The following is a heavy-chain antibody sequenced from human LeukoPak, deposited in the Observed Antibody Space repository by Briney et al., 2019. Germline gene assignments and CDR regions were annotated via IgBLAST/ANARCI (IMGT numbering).Heavy chain of an antibody. J-gene: IGHJ5*02. CDR3: ARDYYVDSEAVRWFDP. V-gene: IGHV3-66*01. Sequence: QTGGSLRLSCAASGLTVSSNYMSWVRQAPGEGLEWVSVIYRGGPTYYADSVKGRFTISRDNSKNTLYLQMNSLRAEDTAVYYCARDYYVDSEAVRWFDPWGQGTLVTVSS. D-gene: IGHD4-17*01. CDR2: IYRGGPT. CDR1: GLTVSSNY.